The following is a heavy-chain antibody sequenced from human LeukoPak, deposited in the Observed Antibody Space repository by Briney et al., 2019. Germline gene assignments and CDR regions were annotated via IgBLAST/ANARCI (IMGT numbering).Heavy chain of an antibody. CDR1: GGSISGYY. J-gene: IGHJ5*02. Sequence: PSETLSLTCTVSGGSISGYYWGWIRQPPGKGLEFIGRIHYSGTTKYSPSLQSRVTISVDTSKNQFSLKLSSVTAADTAVYYCARLKVPYTSGLAPWGQGTLVTVSS. V-gene: IGHV4-59*08. CDR3: ARLKVPYTSGLAP. D-gene: IGHD6-25*01. CDR2: IHYSGTT.